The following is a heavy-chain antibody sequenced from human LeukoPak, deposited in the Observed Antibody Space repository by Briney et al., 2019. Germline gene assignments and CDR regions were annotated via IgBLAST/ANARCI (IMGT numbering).Heavy chain of an antibody. V-gene: IGHV4-30-2*01. D-gene: IGHD3-10*01. J-gene: IGHJ3*02. Sequence: SQTLSLTCAVSGGSISSGGYSWSWIRQPPGKGLEWIGYIYHGGSTYYNPSLKSRVTISVDRSKNQFSLKLSSVTAADTAVYYCARVGGYDDAFDIWGQGTMVTVSS. CDR2: IYHGGST. CDR1: GGSISSGGYS. CDR3: ARVGGYDDAFDI.